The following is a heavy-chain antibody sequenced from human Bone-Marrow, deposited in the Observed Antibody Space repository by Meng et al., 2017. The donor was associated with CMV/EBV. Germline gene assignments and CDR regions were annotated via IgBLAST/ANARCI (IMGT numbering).Heavy chain of an antibody. J-gene: IGHJ6*02. CDR1: GFTFSGSA. V-gene: IGHV3-73*01. CDR2: IRSKANSLAT. CDR3: ERAPPEGMIFAVVQYMDYYYYGIDV. Sequence: GGSLRLSCAASGFTFSGSAMPWVRQASGKGLEWVGRIRSKANSLATADAASVKDKFTISRDESKNTANLQMNSLNTEDPAVYYWERAPPEGMIFAVVQYMDYYYYGIDVWGQGTTVTVSS. D-gene: IGHD3/OR15-3a*01.